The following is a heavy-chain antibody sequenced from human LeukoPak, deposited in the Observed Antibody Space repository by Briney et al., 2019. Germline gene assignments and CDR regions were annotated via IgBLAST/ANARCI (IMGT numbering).Heavy chain of an antibody. J-gene: IGHJ6*02. D-gene: IGHD5-12*01. V-gene: IGHV4-34*01. CDR3: ARGDGATPRRYYYYDMDV. CDR1: GGSFSGYY. Sequence: SETLSLTCAVYGGSFSGYYWSWIRQPPGKGLEWIGEINHSGSTNYNPSLKSRVTISVDTSKNQFSLKLSSVTAADTAVYYCARGDGATPRRYYYYDMDVWGQGTTVTVSS. CDR2: INHSGST.